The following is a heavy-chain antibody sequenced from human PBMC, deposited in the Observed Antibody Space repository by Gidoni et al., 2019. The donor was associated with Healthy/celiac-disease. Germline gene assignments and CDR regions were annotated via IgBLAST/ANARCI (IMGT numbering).Heavy chain of an antibody. CDR2: FISSSSTI. D-gene: IGHD1-26*01. CDR3: ARDLRIVGATDDFYYYYGMDV. V-gene: IGHV3-48*02. CDR1: GFTFSSYS. J-gene: IGHJ6*02. Sequence: EVQLVESGGGLVQSGGSRRLPCEASGFTFSSYSMNWVRQAPGKGLEWVSYFISSSSTIYYADSVKGRFNISRDNAKNSLYLQMNSLRDEDTALYYCARDLRIVGATDDFYYYYGMDVWGQGTTVTVSS.